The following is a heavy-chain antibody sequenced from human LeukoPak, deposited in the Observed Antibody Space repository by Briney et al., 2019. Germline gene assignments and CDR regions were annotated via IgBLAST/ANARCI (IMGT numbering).Heavy chain of an antibody. J-gene: IGHJ1*01. D-gene: IGHD3-22*01. CDR1: GGSINFYY. CDR2: ISGDGGST. Sequence: LSLTCTVSGGSINFYYWSCIPQPPGKGLEWVSLISGDGGSTYYADSVKGRFTISRDNSKNSLYLQMNSLRTEDTALYYCAKDIGSSGYYFGYFQHWGQGTLVTVSS. V-gene: IGHV3-43*02. CDR3: AKDIGSSGYYFGYFQH.